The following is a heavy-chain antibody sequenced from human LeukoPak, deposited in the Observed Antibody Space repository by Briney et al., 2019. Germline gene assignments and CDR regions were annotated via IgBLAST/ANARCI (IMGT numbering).Heavy chain of an antibody. J-gene: IGHJ6*02. CDR3: ARDGEYCSAGCTSHSYSYGLDV. D-gene: IGHD2-15*01. CDR2: IWYDGSNK. Sequence: PGGSLRLSCAASGFSFSNHGIHWVRQAPGKGLEWVSLIWYDGSNKYYADSVKGRFTISRDDSKNTVYLQMNSLRAGDTSVYYCARDGEYCSAGCTSHSYSYGLDVWGQGTTVTVPS. V-gene: IGHV3-33*01. CDR1: GFSFSNHG.